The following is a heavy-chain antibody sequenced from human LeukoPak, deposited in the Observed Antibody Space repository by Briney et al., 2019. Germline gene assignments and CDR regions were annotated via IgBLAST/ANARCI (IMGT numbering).Heavy chain of an antibody. J-gene: IGHJ2*01. D-gene: IGHD3-22*01. V-gene: IGHV3-53*01. CDR3: ARSQGGTMSLRHFDL. Sequence: QSGGSLRLSCAASGFTVSSNYMNWVRQAPGKGLEWVSVINSGGNAYYAASVKGRFTISRDNSENMLYLQMNSLRADDTAVYYRARSQGGTMSLRHFDLWGRGTLVTVSS. CDR2: INSGGNA. CDR1: GFTVSSNY.